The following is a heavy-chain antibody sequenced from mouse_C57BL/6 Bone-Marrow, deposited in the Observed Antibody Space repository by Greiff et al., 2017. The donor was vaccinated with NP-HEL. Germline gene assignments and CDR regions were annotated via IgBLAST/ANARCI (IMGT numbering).Heavy chain of an antibody. CDR3: ARFGVTTRDY. CDR2: IDPSDSYT. J-gene: IGHJ2*01. CDR1: GYTFTSYW. D-gene: IGHD2-2*01. Sequence: QVQLQQPGAELVRPGTSVKLSCKASGYTFTSYWMHWVKQRPGQGLEWIGVIDPSDSYTNYNQKFKGKATLTVDTSSSTAYMQLSSLTSEDSAVYYCARFGVTTRDYWGQGTTLTVSS. V-gene: IGHV1-59*01.